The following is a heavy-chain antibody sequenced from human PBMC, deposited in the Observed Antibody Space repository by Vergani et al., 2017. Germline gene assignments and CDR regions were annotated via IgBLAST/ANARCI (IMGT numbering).Heavy chain of an antibody. J-gene: IGHJ4*02. CDR3: ARERYSSGWYDFDY. CDR2: IWYDGSNK. V-gene: IGHV3-33*01. D-gene: IGHD6-19*01. CDR1: GFTFSSYG. Sequence: QVQLVESGGGVVQPGRSLRLSCAASGFTFSSYGMHWVRQAPGKGLAWVAVIWYDGSNKYYADSVKGRFTISRDNSKNTLYLQMNSLRAEDTAVYYCARERYSSGWYDFDYWGQGTLVTVSS.